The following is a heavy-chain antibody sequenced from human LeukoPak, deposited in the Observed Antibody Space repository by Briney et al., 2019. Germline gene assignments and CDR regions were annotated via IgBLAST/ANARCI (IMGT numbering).Heavy chain of an antibody. CDR1: GFTFSSYW. D-gene: IGHD2-8*01. CDR2: IKEDGSER. Sequence: GGSLRVSCAASGFTFSSYWMSWVRQTPGKGLEWVASIKEDGSERQYVDSVKGRFSISRDNTKGSLFLQLSSLRAEDTAVYYCARDLGYCTNGACHTRFDYWGQGTLVTVSS. J-gene: IGHJ4*02. CDR3: ARDLGYCTNGACHTRFDY. V-gene: IGHV3-7*03.